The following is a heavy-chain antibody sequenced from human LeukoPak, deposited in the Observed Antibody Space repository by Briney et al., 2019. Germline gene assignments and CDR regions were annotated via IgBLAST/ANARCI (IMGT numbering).Heavy chain of an antibody. D-gene: IGHD3-10*01. J-gene: IGHJ5*02. CDR3: ARGPNITSYYGSGSYYKPTYNWFDP. Sequence: ASVKVSCKASGYTFTSYDINWVRQATGQGLEWMGWMNPNSGNTGYAQKFQGRVTMTRNTSISTAYMELSSLRSEDTAVYYCARGPNITSYYGSGSYYKPTYNWFDPWGQGTLVTVSS. CDR1: GYTFTSYD. CDR2: MNPNSGNT. V-gene: IGHV1-8*01.